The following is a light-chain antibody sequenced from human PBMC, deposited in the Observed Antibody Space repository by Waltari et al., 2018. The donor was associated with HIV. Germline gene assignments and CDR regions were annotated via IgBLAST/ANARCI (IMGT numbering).Light chain of an antibody. CDR3: YSAADNEGV. Sequence: SYELTQQSSVSVSPGQTARNTCSGDVMAKKYARWFQQKPGQAPVLVIYKDSERPSGIPERFSGSSSGTTVTLTISGAQVEDEADYYCYSAADNEGVFGGGTKLTVL. CDR1: VMAKKY. V-gene: IGLV3-27*01. J-gene: IGLJ3*02. CDR2: KDS.